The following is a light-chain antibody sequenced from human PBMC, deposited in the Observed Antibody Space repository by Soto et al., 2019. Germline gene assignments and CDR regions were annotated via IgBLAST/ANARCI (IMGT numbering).Light chain of an antibody. CDR1: SSNIGERYV. CDR3: QSYDSSLGGSV. CDR2: GVN. Sequence: QSVLTQPPSVSGAPGQRVSISCTGSSSNIGERYVVYWYQQLPGTAPKLLVSGVNDRPSGVPDRFSGSTSGTSASLAITGLQAEDEADYYCQSYDSSLGGSVFGTGTKVTVL. J-gene: IGLJ1*01. V-gene: IGLV1-40*01.